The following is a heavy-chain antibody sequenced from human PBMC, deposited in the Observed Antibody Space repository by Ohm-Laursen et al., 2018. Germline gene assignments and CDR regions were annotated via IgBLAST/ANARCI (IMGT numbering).Heavy chain of an antibody. CDR3: ARVGYSSSWVNY. J-gene: IGHJ4*02. CDR2: INPNSGGT. D-gene: IGHD6-13*01. Sequence: ASVKVSCKVSGYTFTSYGISWVRQAPGPGLGGMGWINPNSGGTNYAQKFQGRVTMNRDKSISTAYMELSRLRSADTAVYYCARVGYSSSWVNYWGQGTLVTVSS. V-gene: IGHV1-2*02. CDR1: GYTFTSYG.